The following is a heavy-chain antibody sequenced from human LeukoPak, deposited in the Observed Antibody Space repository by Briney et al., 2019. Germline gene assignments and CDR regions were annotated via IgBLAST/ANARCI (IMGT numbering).Heavy chain of an antibody. CDR2: IWYDGSNK. J-gene: IGHJ4*02. CDR1: GFTFSSYG. Sequence: GRSLRLSCAASGFTFSSYGMPWVRQAPGKGLEWVAVIWYDGSNKYYADSVKGRFTISRDNSKNTLYLQMNSLRAEDTAVYYCARYKGIVGATIDYWGQGTLVTVSS. CDR3: ARYKGIVGATIDY. D-gene: IGHD1-26*01. V-gene: IGHV3-33*01.